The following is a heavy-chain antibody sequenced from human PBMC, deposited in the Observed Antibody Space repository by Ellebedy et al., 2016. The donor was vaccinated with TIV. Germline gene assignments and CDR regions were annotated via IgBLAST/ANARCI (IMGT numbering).Heavy chain of an antibody. D-gene: IGHD1-7*01. V-gene: IGHV1-18*01. CDR1: GGTFSSYA. CDR2: ISAYNGNT. Sequence: AASVKVSCKASGGTFSSYAISWVRQAPGQGLEWMGWISAYNGNTNYAQKLQGRVTMTTDTSTSTAYMELRSLRSDDTAVYYCARVRGKAGTTEFDYWGQGTLVTVSS. CDR3: ARVRGKAGTTEFDY. J-gene: IGHJ4*02.